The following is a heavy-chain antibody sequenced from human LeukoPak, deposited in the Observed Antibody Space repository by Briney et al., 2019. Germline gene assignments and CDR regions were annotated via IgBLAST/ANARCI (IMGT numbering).Heavy chain of an antibody. V-gene: IGHV3-48*03. CDR3: ARVDPYFDY. D-gene: IGHD3-9*01. Sequence: GGSLRLSCAASGFTFSSYEMNWVRRAPGKGLEWVSYISSSGSTIYYADSVKGRFTISRDNAKNSLYLQMNSLRAEDTAVYYCARVDPYFDYWGQGTLVTVSS. CDR2: ISSSGSTI. J-gene: IGHJ4*02. CDR1: GFTFSSYE.